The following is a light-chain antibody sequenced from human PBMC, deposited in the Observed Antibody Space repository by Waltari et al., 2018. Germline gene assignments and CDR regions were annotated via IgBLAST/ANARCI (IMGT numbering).Light chain of an antibody. Sequence: DIQMTQSPSSLSASVGDRVTITCQASQDISNFLNWYQQKPGKAPKTLIYDASILQTGVPSRFRGRGSGSDFTLTISSLEPEDFATYYCQQHDRPPLTFGGGTRVEIK. V-gene: IGKV1-33*01. J-gene: IGKJ4*01. CDR1: QDISNF. CDR2: DAS. CDR3: QQHDRPPLT.